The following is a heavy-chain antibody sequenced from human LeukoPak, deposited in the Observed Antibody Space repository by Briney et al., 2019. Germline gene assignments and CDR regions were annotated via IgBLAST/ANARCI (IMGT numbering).Heavy chain of an antibody. V-gene: IGHV3-9*01. CDR2: ISWNSGSI. Sequence: GGSLRLSCAASGFTFAMHWVRQAPGKGLEWVSGISWNSGSIGYADSVKGRFTISRDNAKNSLYLQMNSLRAEDTAVYYCAELGITMIGGVWGKGTTVTISS. CDR3: AELGITMIGGV. CDR1: GFTFA. J-gene: IGHJ6*04. D-gene: IGHD3-10*02.